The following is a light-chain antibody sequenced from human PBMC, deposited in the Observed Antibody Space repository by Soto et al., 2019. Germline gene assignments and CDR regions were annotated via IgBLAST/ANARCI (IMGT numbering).Light chain of an antibody. CDR1: SSDVGAYNY. CDR3: SSYTSSSTVV. Sequence: QSALTQPASVSGSPGQSITISCTGTSSDVGAYNYVSWYQQHPGKAPKLMIYDVSNRPSGVSNRFSGSKSGNTASLAISGLQGEDEADYYCSSYTSSSTVVFGGGTKLTVL. J-gene: IGLJ2*01. V-gene: IGLV2-14*01. CDR2: DVS.